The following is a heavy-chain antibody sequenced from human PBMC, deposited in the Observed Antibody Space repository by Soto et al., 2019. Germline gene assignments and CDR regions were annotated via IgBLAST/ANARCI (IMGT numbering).Heavy chain of an antibody. CDR3: ARESDSGSYSFDY. D-gene: IGHD3-10*01. CDR1: GGSVSSGSYY. Sequence: SETLSLTCTVSGGSVSSGSYYWSWIRQPPGKGLEWIGYIYNSGSTNYNPSLKSRVTISVDTSKNHFSLRMSSVTAADTAVYYCARESDSGSYSFDYCGRGTLVTVSS. CDR2: IYNSGST. J-gene: IGHJ4*01. V-gene: IGHV4-61*03.